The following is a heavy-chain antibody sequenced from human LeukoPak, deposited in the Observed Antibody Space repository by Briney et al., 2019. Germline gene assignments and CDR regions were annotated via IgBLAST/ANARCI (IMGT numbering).Heavy chain of an antibody. Sequence: SGGSLRLSCAASGFTFSSYWMSWVRQAPGKGLEWVSAISGSGVSTYYADSVKGRFTISKDDSKNTLYLQMNSLRPEDAAVYYCAKGNGDYVWYFDYWGQGTLVTVSS. J-gene: IGHJ4*02. D-gene: IGHD4-17*01. CDR2: ISGSGVST. V-gene: IGHV3-23*01. CDR3: AKGNGDYVWYFDY. CDR1: GFTFSSYW.